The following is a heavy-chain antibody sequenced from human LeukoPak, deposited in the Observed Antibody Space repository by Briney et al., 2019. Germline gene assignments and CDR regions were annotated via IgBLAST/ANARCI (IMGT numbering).Heavy chain of an antibody. CDR1: GGSFSGYY. D-gene: IGHD5-12*01. CDR2: INHSGST. V-gene: IGHV4-34*01. J-gene: IGHJ4*02. Sequence: PSETLSLTCAVYGGSFSGYYWSWIRQPPGKGLEWIGEINHSGSTNYNPSLKSRVTISVDTSKNQFSLKLSSVTAADTAVYYCAGSNIVAKNGDYWGQGTLVTVSS. CDR3: AGSNIVAKNGDY.